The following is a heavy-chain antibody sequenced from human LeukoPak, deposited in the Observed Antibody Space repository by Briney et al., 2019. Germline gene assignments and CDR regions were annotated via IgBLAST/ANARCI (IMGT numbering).Heavy chain of an antibody. D-gene: IGHD1-26*01. CDR3: ARGRGGTYYWYDP. Sequence: SQTLSLTCTVSGGSINSDSYQWSWIRQPAGKGMEWIGRSYTSGSTNYNPSLKNRATISVTTSKNHSYLTLTSVTAADTAVYYSARGRGGTYYWYDPWGQGTLVTASS. CDR2: SYTSGST. V-gene: IGHV4-61*02. CDR1: GGSINSDSYQ. J-gene: IGHJ5*02.